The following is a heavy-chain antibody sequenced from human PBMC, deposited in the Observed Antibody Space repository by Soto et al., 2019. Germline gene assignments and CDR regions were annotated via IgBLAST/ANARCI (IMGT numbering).Heavy chain of an antibody. CDR2: ISYSGST. CDR3: ARDMENCSGGMCYSPTTRCAVDI. Sequence: QVQLQESGPGLVKPSQTLSLTCTVSGGSISSGGYYWSWIRQHPGKGLEWIGYISYSGSTYYNQSPKSRVIISVDTSNNQFSLKLSSVTAADTAVYYCARDMENCSGGMCYSPTTRCAVDIWGQGTMVTVSS. CDR1: GGSISSGGYY. J-gene: IGHJ3*02. D-gene: IGHD2-15*01. V-gene: IGHV4-31*03.